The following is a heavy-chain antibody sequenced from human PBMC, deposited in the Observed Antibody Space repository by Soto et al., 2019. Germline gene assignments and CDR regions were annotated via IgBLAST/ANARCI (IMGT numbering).Heavy chain of an antibody. D-gene: IGHD2-2*01. CDR1: GFAFSNAW. J-gene: IGHJ3*01. CDR2: IKSNTGGVAT. V-gene: IGHV3-15*07. Sequence: EVQLAESGGGLVKPGVSLRLSCAASGFAFSNAWMNWVRHAAGQGLEWVARIKSNTGGVATGYAATVTGRFTNSRDDSKTTLHLQMSTLKTLDTTVYYCPTSTSPSKEAFDLWGQGTMVSVSS. CDR3: PTSTSPSKEAFDL.